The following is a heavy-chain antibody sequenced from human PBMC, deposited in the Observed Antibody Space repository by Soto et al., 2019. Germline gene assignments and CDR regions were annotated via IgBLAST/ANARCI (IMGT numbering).Heavy chain of an antibody. CDR2: ISAYNGNT. CDR1: GYTFTSYG. Sequence: QVPLVQSGAEVKKPGASVKVSCKASGYTFTSYGISWVRQAPGQGLEWMGWISAYNGNTNYAQKLQGRVTMTTDTSTSTAYMELRSLRSDDTAVYYCAREKYSSLFDYYYGMDVWGQGTTVTVSS. D-gene: IGHD6-19*01. J-gene: IGHJ6*02. CDR3: AREKYSSLFDYYYGMDV. V-gene: IGHV1-18*01.